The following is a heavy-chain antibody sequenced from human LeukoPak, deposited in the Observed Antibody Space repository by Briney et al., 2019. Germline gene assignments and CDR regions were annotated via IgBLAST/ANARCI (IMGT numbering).Heavy chain of an antibody. J-gene: IGHJ4*02. CDR3: ARGGVDTEANLFDY. CDR2: INTNTGNP. Sequence: ASVKVSCKASGYTFTSYAMNWVRQAPGQGLEWMGWINTNTGNPTYAQGFTGRFVFSLDTSVSTAYLQICSLKAEDTAVYYCARGGVDTEANLFDYWGQGTLVTVSS. CDR1: GYTFTSYA. D-gene: IGHD5-12*01. V-gene: IGHV7-4-1*01.